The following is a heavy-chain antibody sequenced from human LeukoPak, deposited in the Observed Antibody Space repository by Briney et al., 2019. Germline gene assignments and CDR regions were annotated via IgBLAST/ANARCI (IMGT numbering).Heavy chain of an antibody. J-gene: IGHJ4*02. D-gene: IGHD6-19*01. CDR1: GFTLSSYS. V-gene: IGHV3-21*01. CDR2: ISSSSSYI. Sequence: PGGSLRLSCAASGFTLSSYSMNWVRQTPGKGLEWVSSISSSSSYIYYADSVKGRFTISRDNSENTVYLEINNLRTEDTAVYYCARDRRAVAVYFDYWGQGTLVTVSS. CDR3: ARDRRAVAVYFDY.